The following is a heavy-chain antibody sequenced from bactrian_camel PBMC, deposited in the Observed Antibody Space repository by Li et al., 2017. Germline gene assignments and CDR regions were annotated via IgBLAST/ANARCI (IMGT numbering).Heavy chain of an antibody. CDR3: AADGGSFHLFTSQGPRF. D-gene: IGHD2*01. CDR1: SCTDGYYG. J-gene: IGHJ4*01. CDR2: IDPANNT. Sequence: HVQLVESGGGSVQAGESLTLVCTASSCTDGYYGMKWYRQVPGKEREFVSTIDPANNTIYADSVKGRFTISEDDAKNTLYLQMNTLKPEDSAVYHCAADGGSFHLFTSQGPRFGGQGTQVTVS. V-gene: IGHV3S55*01.